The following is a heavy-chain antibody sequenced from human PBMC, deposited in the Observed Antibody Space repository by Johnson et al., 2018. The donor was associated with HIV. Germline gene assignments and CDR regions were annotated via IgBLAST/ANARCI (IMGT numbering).Heavy chain of an antibody. CDR2: ISYDGSNK. V-gene: IGHV3-30-3*01. CDR1: GFTFSSYA. CDR3: AREAHYYDSSGLKRGAFDI. D-gene: IGHD3-22*01. Sequence: QVQLVESGGGVVQPGRSLRLSCAASGFTFSSYAMHWVRQAPGKGLEWVAVISYDGSNKYYADSVKGRFTISRDNSKNKLYLQMNSLRAEDTAVYYCAREAHYYDSSGLKRGAFDIWGQGTMVTVSS. J-gene: IGHJ3*02.